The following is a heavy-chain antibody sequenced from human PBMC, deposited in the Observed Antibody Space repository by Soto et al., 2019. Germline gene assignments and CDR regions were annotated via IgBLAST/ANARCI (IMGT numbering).Heavy chain of an antibody. J-gene: IGHJ6*03. V-gene: IGHV3-7*03. CDR2: IKQDGSEK. CDR1: GFTFSSYW. D-gene: IGHD4-17*01. CDR3: AENSLTTAYSCYFYYMDV. Sequence: GGSLRLSCAASGFTFSSYWMSWVRQAPGKGLEWVANIKQDGSEKYYVDSVKGRFTISRDNAKNSLYLQMNSLRAEDAAVYYCAENSLTTAYSCYFYYMDVWGKGTMVTVSS.